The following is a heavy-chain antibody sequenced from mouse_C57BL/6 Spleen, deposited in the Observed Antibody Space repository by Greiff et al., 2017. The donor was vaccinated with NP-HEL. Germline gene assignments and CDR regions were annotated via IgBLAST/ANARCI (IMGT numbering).Heavy chain of an antibody. CDR3: ARGINYYGSSLDY. V-gene: IGHV5-17*01. CDR2: ISSGSSTI. J-gene: IGHJ2*01. Sequence: EVKLMESGGGLVKPGGSLKLSCAASGFTFSDYGMHWVRQAPEQGLEWVAYISSGSSTIYYADTVKGRFTISRDNAKNTLFLQMTSLRSEDTAMYYCARGINYYGSSLDYWGQGTTLTVSS. CDR1: GFTFSDYG. D-gene: IGHD1-1*01.